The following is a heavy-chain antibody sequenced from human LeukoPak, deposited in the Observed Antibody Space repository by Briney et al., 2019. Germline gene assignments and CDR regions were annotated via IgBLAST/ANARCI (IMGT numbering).Heavy chain of an antibody. V-gene: IGHV1-8*01. Sequence: ASVKVSCKASGYTFTSYDINWVRQATGQGLEWMGWMNPNSGNTGYAQKFQGRVTMTRNTSISTAYMELSSLRSEDTAVYYRARAPSMVRGVREDYWGQGTLVTVSS. CDR3: ARAPSMVRGVREDY. J-gene: IGHJ4*02. CDR2: MNPNSGNT. D-gene: IGHD3-10*01. CDR1: GYTFTSYD.